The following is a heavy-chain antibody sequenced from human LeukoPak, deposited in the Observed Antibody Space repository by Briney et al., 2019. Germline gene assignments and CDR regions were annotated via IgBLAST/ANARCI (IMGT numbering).Heavy chain of an antibody. Sequence: ASVKVSCKASGYTFTSYGISWVRQAPGQGLEWMGWISAYNGNTNYAQKLQGRVTMTTDTSTSTAYMELRSLTSDDAAVYYCARDGGFVPTAYFDYWGQGTLVTVSS. CDR1: GYTFTSYG. V-gene: IGHV1-18*01. D-gene: IGHD2-15*01. CDR3: ARDGGFVPTAYFDY. CDR2: ISAYNGNT. J-gene: IGHJ4*02.